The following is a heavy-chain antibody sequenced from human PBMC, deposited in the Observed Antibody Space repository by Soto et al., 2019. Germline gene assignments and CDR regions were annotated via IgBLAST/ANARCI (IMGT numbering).Heavy chain of an antibody. Sequence: EGSLILSCAASGFTFSSYSMSWVRQAPGKGLEWVSAISGSGGSTYYADSVKGRFTISRDNSKNTLYLQMNSLRAEDTAVYYCAKITDELWFGEFRYWGQGTLVTVS. CDR1: GFTFSSYS. D-gene: IGHD3-10*01. J-gene: IGHJ4*02. CDR3: AKITDELWFGEFRY. V-gene: IGHV3-23*01. CDR2: ISGSGGST.